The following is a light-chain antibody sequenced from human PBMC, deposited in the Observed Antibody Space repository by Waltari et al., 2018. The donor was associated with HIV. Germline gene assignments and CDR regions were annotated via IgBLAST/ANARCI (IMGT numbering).Light chain of an antibody. CDR3: QQYYSTPIT. J-gene: IGKJ5*01. V-gene: IGKV4-1*01. CDR1: HSVLYTSNSNNY. Sequence: DIVMTQSPDSLAVSLGARATINCKSSHSVLYTSNSNNYLAWYQQKPGQPPKLLIYWASTRESGVPDRFSGSGSGTEFTLTISSLQAEDEAVYYCQQYYSTPITFGQGTRLEIK. CDR2: WAS.